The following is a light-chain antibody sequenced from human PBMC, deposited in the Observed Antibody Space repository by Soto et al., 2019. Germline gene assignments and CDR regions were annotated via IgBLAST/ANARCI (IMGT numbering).Light chain of an antibody. CDR2: KAS. CDR3: QHSNSYPWT. CDR1: QSISPW. V-gene: IGKV1-5*03. J-gene: IGKJ1*01. Sequence: DIQLTQSPSTLSASVGDRVTITCRASQSISPWLAWYQQKPGKAPILLIYKASNLESGVPSRFSGSGSGTEFTLTISSLQPDDFAAYYCQHSNSYPWTFGQGTKVEI.